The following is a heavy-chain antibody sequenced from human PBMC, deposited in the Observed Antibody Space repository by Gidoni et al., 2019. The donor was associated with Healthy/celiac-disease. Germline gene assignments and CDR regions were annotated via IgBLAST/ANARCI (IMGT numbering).Heavy chain of an antibody. Sequence: QVQLVQSGAEVTKPGSSVKVSCKASGGTFSSYAISWVRQAPGQGLEWMGGIIPIFGTANYAQKFQGRVTITADESTSTAYMELSSLRSEDTAVYYCATSETYYYDSSGYYLGWGQGTLVTVSS. CDR2: IIPIFGTA. J-gene: IGHJ4*02. D-gene: IGHD3-22*01. CDR3: ATSETYYYDSSGYYLG. V-gene: IGHV1-69*01. CDR1: GGTFSSYA.